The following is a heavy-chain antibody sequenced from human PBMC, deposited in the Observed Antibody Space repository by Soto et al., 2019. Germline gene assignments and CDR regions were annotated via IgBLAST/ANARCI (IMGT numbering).Heavy chain of an antibody. Sequence: GESLKISCKGSGYSFTSYWISWVLQMPGKGLEWMGRIDPSDSYTNCSPSFQGHVTISADKSISTAYLQWSSLKASDTAMYYCARHVRYCRGGSCYGYYYGMDVWGQGTTVTVSS. D-gene: IGHD2-15*01. CDR3: ARHVRYCRGGSCYGYYYGMDV. CDR1: GYSFTSYW. V-gene: IGHV5-10-1*01. J-gene: IGHJ6*02. CDR2: IDPSDSYT.